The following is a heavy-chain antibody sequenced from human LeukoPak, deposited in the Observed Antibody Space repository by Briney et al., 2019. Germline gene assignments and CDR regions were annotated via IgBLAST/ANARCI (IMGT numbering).Heavy chain of an antibody. J-gene: IGHJ4*02. CDR2: ISGSGGST. Sequence: GGSLRLSCAASGFTFSSYAMSWVRQAPGKGLEWVSAISGSGGSTYYADSVKGRFTISRDNAKNSLFLQMNSLRAEDTAMYYCAKGTKPVMTIPDYWGQGILVTVSS. CDR3: AKGTKPVMTIPDY. V-gene: IGHV3-23*01. CDR1: GFTFSSYA. D-gene: IGHD1/OR15-1a*01.